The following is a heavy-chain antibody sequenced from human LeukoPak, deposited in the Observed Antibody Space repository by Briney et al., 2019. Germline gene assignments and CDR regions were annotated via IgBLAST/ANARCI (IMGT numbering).Heavy chain of an antibody. CDR3: ARDWRDRQQLGGY. CDR2: IHHSGST. CDR1: GYSISSGYY. D-gene: IGHD6-13*01. J-gene: IGHJ4*02. V-gene: IGHV4-38-2*02. Sequence: SETLSLTCAVSGYSISSGYYWSWVRQPPGKGLEWIGSIHHSGSTYNNPSLKSRVTISVDKTKNQFSLKLSSVTAADTAVYYCARDWRDRQQLGGYWGQGTPVTVSS.